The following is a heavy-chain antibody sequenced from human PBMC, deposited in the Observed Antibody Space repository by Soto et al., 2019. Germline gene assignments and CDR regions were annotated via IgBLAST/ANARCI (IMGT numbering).Heavy chain of an antibody. Sequence: ASVKVSCKASGYTFTSYGISWVRQAPGQGLEWMGWISAYNGNTNYAQKLQGRVTMTTDTSTSTAYMELRSLRSDDTAVYYCARHTYYDILTGYYRFDYWGQGTLVTVSS. D-gene: IGHD3-9*01. J-gene: IGHJ4*02. CDR3: ARHTYYDILTGYYRFDY. CDR2: ISAYNGNT. CDR1: GYTFTSYG. V-gene: IGHV1-18*01.